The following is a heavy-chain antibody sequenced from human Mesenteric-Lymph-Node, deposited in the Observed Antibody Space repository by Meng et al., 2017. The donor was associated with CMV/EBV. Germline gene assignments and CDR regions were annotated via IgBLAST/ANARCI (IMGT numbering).Heavy chain of an antibody. J-gene: IGHJ5*02. Sequence: GGSLRLSCAASGFTVSNSYMSWVRQAPGKGLESVSVIFSGGSTYYADSVKGRFTISRDNSKDTLYLQMNSLRAEDTAVYYCARGQGITIFGVVTESSNWFDPWGQGTLVTVSS. CDR1: GFTVSNSY. CDR2: IFSGGST. V-gene: IGHV3-66*02. D-gene: IGHD3-3*01. CDR3: ARGQGITIFGVVTESSNWFDP.